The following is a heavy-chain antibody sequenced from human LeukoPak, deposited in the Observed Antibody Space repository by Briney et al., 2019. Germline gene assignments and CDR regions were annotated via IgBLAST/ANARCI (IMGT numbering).Heavy chain of an antibody. D-gene: IGHD6-13*01. V-gene: IGHV3-30*04. CDR3: ARTEGIAAASRGFYY. Sequence: PGRSLRLSCAASGFTFSSYAMHWVRQAPGKGLEWVAVISYDGSNKYYADSVKGRFTISRGNSKNTLYLQMNSLRAEDTAVYYCARTEGIAAASRGFYYWGQGTLVTVSS. J-gene: IGHJ4*02. CDR2: ISYDGSNK. CDR1: GFTFSSYA.